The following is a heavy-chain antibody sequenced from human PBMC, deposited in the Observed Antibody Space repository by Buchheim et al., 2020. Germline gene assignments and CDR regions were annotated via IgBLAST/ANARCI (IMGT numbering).Heavy chain of an antibody. CDR2: IYYSGST. J-gene: IGHJ5*02. CDR3: ARHLEWGFLNWFDP. CDR1: GGSVSSGSYY. V-gene: IGHV4-39*01. Sequence: QVQLQESGPGLVKPSETLSLTCTVSGGSVSSGSYYWGWIRQLPGKGLEWIGSIYYSGSTYYNPSLKSRVTISVDTSKNQFSLKLSSVTAADTAVYYCARHLEWGFLNWFDPWGQGTL. D-gene: IGHD3-3*01.